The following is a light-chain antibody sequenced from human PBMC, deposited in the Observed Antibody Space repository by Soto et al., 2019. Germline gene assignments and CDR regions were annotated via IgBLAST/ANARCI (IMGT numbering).Light chain of an antibody. CDR1: SSDVGTYNY. J-gene: IGLJ2*01. Sequence: QSALTQPRSVSGAPGQSVSISCSGTSSDVGTYNYVSWYQQHPGKAPKLMIYDVSKRPSGVPDRFSGSKSGNTASLTISVLQAEYEADYYCCSYAGGYTHAVFGGGTKVTVL. CDR2: DVS. V-gene: IGLV2-11*01. CDR3: CSYAGGYTHAV.